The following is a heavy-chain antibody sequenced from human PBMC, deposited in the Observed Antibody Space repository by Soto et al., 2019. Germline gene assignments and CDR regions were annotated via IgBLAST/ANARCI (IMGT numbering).Heavy chain of an antibody. CDR1: GLSFKTAW. Sequence: EVQLVESGGGLVKPGGSLRLSCAASGLSFKTAWMNWARQAPGRGLEWVGHIRSKSDGGTTDYAAPAKGRFSISRDDSKNTLYLQMSSRKTDDTAVYYCATGAADWGQGTLVTVSS. CDR3: ATGAAD. D-gene: IGHD6-25*01. J-gene: IGHJ4*02. CDR2: IRSKSDGGTT. V-gene: IGHV3-15*07.